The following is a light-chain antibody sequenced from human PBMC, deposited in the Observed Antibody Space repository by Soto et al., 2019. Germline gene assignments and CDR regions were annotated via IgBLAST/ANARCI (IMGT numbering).Light chain of an antibody. V-gene: IGKV1-5*01. Sequence: DIQMTQSPSTLSASVGDRVTITCRASQSISSWLAWYQQKPGKAPKLLIYDASSLESWVPSRFTGSGSVTEFPLTISSLQPDDFATYYCQQYNSYLYTFGQGTRLEIK. CDR3: QQYNSYLYT. CDR2: DAS. J-gene: IGKJ5*01. CDR1: QSISSW.